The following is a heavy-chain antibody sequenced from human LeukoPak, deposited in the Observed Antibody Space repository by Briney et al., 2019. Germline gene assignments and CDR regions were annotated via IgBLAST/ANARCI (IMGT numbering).Heavy chain of an antibody. CDR1: GGSISSYY. Sequence: SETLSLTCTVSGGSISSYYWSWIRQPPGKGLEWIGYIYYSGSTNYNPSLKSRVTISVDTSKNQYSLTLSSVTAADTAVYYCARVSDCYYGMDVWGQGTTVTVSS. CDR2: IYYSGST. V-gene: IGHV4-59*01. J-gene: IGHJ6*02. CDR3: ARVSDCYYGMDV.